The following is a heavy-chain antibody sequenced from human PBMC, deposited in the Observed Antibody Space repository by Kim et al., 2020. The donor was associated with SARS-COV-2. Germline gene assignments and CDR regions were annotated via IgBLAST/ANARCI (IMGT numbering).Heavy chain of an antibody. CDR1: GGTFSSYA. CDR2: IIPIFGTA. J-gene: IGHJ6*02. Sequence: SVKVSCKASGGTFSSYAISWVRQAPGQGLEWMGGIIPIFGTANYAQKFQGRVTITADESTSTAYMELSSLRSEDTAVYYCATRDGYYYDSRVGGQRIYYGMDVWGQGTTVTVSS. D-gene: IGHD3-22*01. V-gene: IGHV1-69*13. CDR3: ATRDGYYYDSRVGGQRIYYGMDV.